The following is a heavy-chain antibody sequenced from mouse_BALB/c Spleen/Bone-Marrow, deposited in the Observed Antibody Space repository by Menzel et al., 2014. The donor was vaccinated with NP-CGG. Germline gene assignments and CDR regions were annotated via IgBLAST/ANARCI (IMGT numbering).Heavy chain of an antibody. CDR3: ARYYYGSSYAMDY. J-gene: IGHJ4*01. Sequence: EVMLVESGAELVKPGASVKLPCTASGFNIKDTYVHWVKQRPEQGLEWIGRIDPANGNTKYDPKFQGKATITADTSSNTAYLQLSSLTSEDTAVYYCARYYYGSSYAMDYWGQGTSVTVSS. CDR1: GFNIKDTY. V-gene: IGHV14-3*02. CDR2: IDPANGNT. D-gene: IGHD1-1*01.